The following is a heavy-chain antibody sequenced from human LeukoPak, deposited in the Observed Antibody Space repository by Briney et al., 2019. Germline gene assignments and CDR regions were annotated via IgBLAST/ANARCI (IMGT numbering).Heavy chain of an antibody. D-gene: IGHD6-19*01. CDR1: GFTFSSYS. Sequence: GGSLRPSCAASGFTFSSYSMNWVRQAPGKGLEWVSSISSSSSYIYYADSVKGRFTISRDNAKNSLYLQMNSLRAEDTAVYYCARDISSSSGWFPEYYYYGMDVWGQGTTVTVSS. CDR3: ARDISSSSGWFPEYYYYGMDV. CDR2: ISSSSSYI. V-gene: IGHV3-21*01. J-gene: IGHJ6*02.